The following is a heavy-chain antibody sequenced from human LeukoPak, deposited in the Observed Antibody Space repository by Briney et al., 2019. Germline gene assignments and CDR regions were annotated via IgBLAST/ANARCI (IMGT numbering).Heavy chain of an antibody. CDR1: GGSISSGDYN. CDR2: IYHSGST. D-gene: IGHD6-19*01. J-gene: IGHJ6*02. V-gene: IGHV4-30-2*01. Sequence: SETLSLTCTVSGGSISSGDYNWSWIRQPPGKGLEWIGYIYHSGSTYYNPSLKSRVTISVDRSKNQFSLKLSSVTAADTAVYYCAKIAVAGKPAYYYYYGMDVWGQGTTVTVSS. CDR3: AKIAVAGKPAYYYYYGMDV.